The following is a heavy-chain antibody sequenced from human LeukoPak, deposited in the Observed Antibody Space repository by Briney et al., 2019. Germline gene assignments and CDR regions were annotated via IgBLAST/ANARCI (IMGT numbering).Heavy chain of an antibody. D-gene: IGHD6-13*01. Sequence: GGPLRLSCAASGFTFDDYAMHWVRQAPGKGLEWVSGISWNSGSIGYADSVKGRFTISRDNAKNSLYLQMNSLRAEDTALYYCAKTTSIAAAGTGFDPWGQGTLVTVSS. J-gene: IGHJ5*02. CDR2: ISWNSGSI. V-gene: IGHV3-9*01. CDR3: AKTTSIAAAGTGFDP. CDR1: GFTFDDYA.